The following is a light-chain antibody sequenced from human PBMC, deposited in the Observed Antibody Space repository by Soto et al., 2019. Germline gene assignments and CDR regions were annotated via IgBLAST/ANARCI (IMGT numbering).Light chain of an antibody. CDR1: GSDVGGYNF. CDR2: DVS. CDR3: SSYTSSTTLV. Sequence: QSALTQPASVSGSPGQSITISCTGTGSDVGGYNFVSWYQQQPGKAPKLMIYDVSNRPSGVSNRFSGSKSGNTASLTISGLQAEDEADYYCSSYTSSTTLVFGGGTKLTVL. J-gene: IGLJ3*02. V-gene: IGLV2-14*01.